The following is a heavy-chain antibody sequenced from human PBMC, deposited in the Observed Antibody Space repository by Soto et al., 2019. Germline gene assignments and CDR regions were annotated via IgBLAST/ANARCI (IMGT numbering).Heavy chain of an antibody. CDR1: GYTFTSYG. J-gene: IGHJ5*02. Sequence: QVQLWQSGAEVKKPGASVKVSCKASGYTFTSYGISWMRQAPGQGLEWMGWISAYNGNTNYAQKLQGRVTMTTDTSTSTAYMELRSLRSDDTAVYYCARWPLRFLSSGLSWFDPWGQGTLVTVSS. CDR3: ARWPLRFLSSGLSWFDP. D-gene: IGHD3-3*01. V-gene: IGHV1-18*01. CDR2: ISAYNGNT.